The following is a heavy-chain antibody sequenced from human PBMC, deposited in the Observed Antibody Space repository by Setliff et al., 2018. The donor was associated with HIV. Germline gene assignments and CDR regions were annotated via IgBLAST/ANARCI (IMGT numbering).Heavy chain of an antibody. J-gene: IGHJ4*02. D-gene: IGHD3-22*01. V-gene: IGHV3-21*01. CDR2: ISRSSTSI. CDR1: GFTFSSYS. Sequence: GGSLRLSCAASGFTFSSYSMNWVRQAPGKGLEWVSSISRSSTSIHYADSVKGRFTISRDNAKNSLYLQMNSPRAEDTAVYYCARKGYYSDSSGYYPLPFDSWGQGTLVTVSS. CDR3: ARKGYYSDSSGYYPLPFDS.